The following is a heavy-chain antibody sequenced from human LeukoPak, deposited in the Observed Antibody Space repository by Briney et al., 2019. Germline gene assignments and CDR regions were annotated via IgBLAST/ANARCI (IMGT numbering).Heavy chain of an antibody. D-gene: IGHD3-3*01. CDR1: GFTFSSYW. CDR3: ARDRYDFWSGGGYYYYGMDV. Sequence: GGPLRLSCAASGFTFSSYWMSWVRQAPGKGLEWVANIKQDGSEKYYVDSVKGRFTISRDNAKNSLYLQMNSLRAEDTAVYYCARDRYDFWSGGGYYYYGMDVWGQGTTVTVSS. V-gene: IGHV3-7*03. CDR2: IKQDGSEK. J-gene: IGHJ6*02.